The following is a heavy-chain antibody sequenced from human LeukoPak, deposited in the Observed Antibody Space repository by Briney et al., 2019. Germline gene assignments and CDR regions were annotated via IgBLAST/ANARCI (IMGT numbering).Heavy chain of an antibody. J-gene: IGHJ4*02. CDR1: GFTFSSYS. D-gene: IGHD2-21*02. CDR3: ARVAYCGGDCYTGLFDY. V-gene: IGHV3-21*01. Sequence: GGSLRLSCAASGFTFSSYSMNWVRQAPGKGLEWVSSISSSSSYIYYADSVKGRFTISRDNAKNSLYLQMNSLRDEDTAVYYCARVAYCGGDCYTGLFDYWGQGTLVTVSS. CDR2: ISSSSSYI.